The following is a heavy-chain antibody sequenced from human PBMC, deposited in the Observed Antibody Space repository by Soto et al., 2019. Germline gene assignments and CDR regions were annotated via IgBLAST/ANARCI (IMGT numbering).Heavy chain of an antibody. V-gene: IGHV4-4*02. CDR3: ASRDPGTSVDY. J-gene: IGHJ4*02. CDR2: IYRTGST. Sequence: GTLSLTCAVSGGSFTSNNWWTWVRQPPGQGLEWIGEIYRTGSTNYNPSLKSRVTISLDKSENQFSLKVTSLTAADTAVYYCASRDPGTSVDYWGQGTLVTVSS. CDR1: GGSFTSNNW. D-gene: IGHD1-7*01.